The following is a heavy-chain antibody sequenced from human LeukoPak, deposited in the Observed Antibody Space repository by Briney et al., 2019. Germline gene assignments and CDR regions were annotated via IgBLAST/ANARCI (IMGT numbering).Heavy chain of an antibody. CDR2: ISAYNGNT. D-gene: IGHD3-22*01. J-gene: IGHJ3*02. CDR3: AREDYYDSSGYYKDDAFDI. V-gene: IGHV1-18*01. Sequence: GASVKVSCKASGYTFTSYAMHWVRQAPGQGLEWMGWISAYNGNTNYAQKLQGRVTMTTDTSTSTAYMELRSLRSDDTAVYYCAREDYYDSSGYYKDDAFDIWGQGTMVTVSS. CDR1: GYTFTSYA.